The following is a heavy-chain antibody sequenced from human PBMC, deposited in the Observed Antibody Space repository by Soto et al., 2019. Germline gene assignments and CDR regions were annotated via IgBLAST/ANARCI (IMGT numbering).Heavy chain of an antibody. CDR2: IIPIFGTA. CDR3: ARAADIVATRKGYYYYGMDG. Sequence: GASVKVSCKASGGTFSSYAISWVRQAPGQGLEWMGGIIPIFGTANYAQKFQGRVTITADESTSTAYMALSSLRSEDTAVYCCARAADIVATRKGYYYYGMDGWGQGTTVTVSS. D-gene: IGHD5-12*01. V-gene: IGHV1-69*13. CDR1: GGTFSSYA. J-gene: IGHJ6*02.